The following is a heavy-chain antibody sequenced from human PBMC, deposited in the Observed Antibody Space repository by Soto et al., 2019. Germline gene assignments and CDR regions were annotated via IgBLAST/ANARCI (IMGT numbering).Heavy chain of an antibody. D-gene: IGHD5-12*01. CDR1: GGTFSTYA. V-gene: IGHV1-69*12. Sequence: QVQLVQSGAEVKKPESSVKVSCKAPGGTFSTYAISWVRQAPGQGLEWMGGIIPMFGTANYAQRFQDRVTITADESTNTVYMELSSLRSEDTALYFCASGIQRWLRRINNGYSGWGQGTLVTVSS. J-gene: IGHJ4*02. CDR2: IIPMFGTA. CDR3: ASGIQRWLRRINNGYSG.